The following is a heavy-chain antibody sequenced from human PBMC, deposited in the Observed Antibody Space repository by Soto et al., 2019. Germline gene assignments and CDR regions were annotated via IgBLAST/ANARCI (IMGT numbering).Heavy chain of an antibody. D-gene: IGHD2-2*01. Sequence: EVQLVESGGGLVKPGGSLRLSCAASGFTFSTYSMSWVRQAPGKGLEWVSSISPSSTYIHYADSVKGRFTISRDNAEKSVYLPMNSLGAEDTAIYYWAGVGGGVVVVPGANRGDFWGQGTLVTVSS. CDR2: ISPSSTYI. CDR3: AGVGGGVVVVPGANRGDF. J-gene: IGHJ4*02. V-gene: IGHV3-21*01. CDR1: GFTFSTYS.